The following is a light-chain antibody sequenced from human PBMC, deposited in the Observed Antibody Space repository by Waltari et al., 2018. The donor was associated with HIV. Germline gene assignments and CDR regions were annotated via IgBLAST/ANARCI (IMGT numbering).Light chain of an antibody. Sequence: QSLLTQPPSASGTPGQRVTISCSGSSSNIGSNFVYWYQQLPGTAPKLLIYRNNQRPSGVPDRFSGSNSGTSASLAISGLRSEDEADFYCAAWDDSLSGKWVFGGGTKLTVL. V-gene: IGLV1-47*01. CDR3: AAWDDSLSGKWV. J-gene: IGLJ3*02. CDR2: RNN. CDR1: SSNIGSNF.